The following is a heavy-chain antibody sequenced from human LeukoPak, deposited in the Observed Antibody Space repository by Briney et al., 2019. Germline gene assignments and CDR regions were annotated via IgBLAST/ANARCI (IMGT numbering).Heavy chain of an antibody. V-gene: IGHV3-21*01. Sequence: GGSLRLSCAASGFTFSSHRMNWVRQAPGKRLEWVSSISSSSSYIYYADSVKGRFTISRDNAKHSLYLQMNGLEAEDSAVYYCARGASSGMAYYYDSSSYWGQGTLVTVSS. CDR2: ISSSSSYI. CDR1: GFTFSSHR. D-gene: IGHD3-22*01. CDR3: ARGASSGMAYYYDSSSY. J-gene: IGHJ4*02.